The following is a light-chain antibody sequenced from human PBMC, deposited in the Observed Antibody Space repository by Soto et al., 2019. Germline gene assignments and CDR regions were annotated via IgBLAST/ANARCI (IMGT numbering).Light chain of an antibody. CDR1: SSDVGGYNY. CDR3: SSYTSSARV. CDR2: DVS. Sequence: QSALTQPASVSGSPGQSITISCTGTSSDVGGYNYVSWYQQHPGKAPKLMFYDVSNRPSGVSNRFSGSKSGNTASLTISGLQAEDEADYYCSSYTSSARVFGTGTKLTVL. V-gene: IGLV2-14*01. J-gene: IGLJ1*01.